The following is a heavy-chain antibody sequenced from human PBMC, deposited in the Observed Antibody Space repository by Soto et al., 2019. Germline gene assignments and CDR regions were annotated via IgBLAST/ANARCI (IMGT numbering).Heavy chain of an antibody. Sequence: ESGGGVVPPGRCLRLSCAASAFTFSSYAMHWVRQAPGKGLEWVAVISYDGSNKYYADSVKGRFTISRDNSKNTLYLQMNSLRAEDTAVYYCARVPSSSGRAHFDYWGQGTLVTVSS. CDR1: AFTFSSYA. V-gene: IGHV3-30-3*01. CDR3: ARVPSSSGRAHFDY. J-gene: IGHJ4*02. D-gene: IGHD2-15*01. CDR2: ISYDGSNK.